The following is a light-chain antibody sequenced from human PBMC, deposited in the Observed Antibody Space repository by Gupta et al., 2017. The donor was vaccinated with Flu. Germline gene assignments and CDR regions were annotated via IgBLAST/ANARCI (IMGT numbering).Light chain of an antibody. Sequence: QAVLTPPSSLSASPGTSASLTCTLRSDIDVGTYRIYWYQQKPGSPPQYLLKYKSDSDKQLGSGVPSRFSGSKDASANAGLLVISGLQSEDEADYYCLIWHNSAYVFGSGTKVTVL. V-gene: IGLV5-45*03. CDR1: SDIDVGTYR. CDR3: LIWHNSAYV. CDR2: YKSDSDK. J-gene: IGLJ1*01.